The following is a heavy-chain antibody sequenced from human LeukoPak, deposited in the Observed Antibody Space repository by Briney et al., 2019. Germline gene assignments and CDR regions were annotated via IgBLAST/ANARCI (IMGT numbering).Heavy chain of an antibody. V-gene: IGHV4-59*01. J-gene: IGHJ5*02. D-gene: IGHD5-18*01. CDR3: ARVRGYSYRSNWFDP. CDR2: IYYSGST. CDR1: GGSISSYY. Sequence: SETLPLTCTVSGGSISSYYWSWIRQPPGKGLEWIGYIYYSGSTNYNASLKSRVTISVDTSKNQFSLKLSSVTAADTAVYYCARVRGYSYRSNWFDPWGQGTLVTVSS.